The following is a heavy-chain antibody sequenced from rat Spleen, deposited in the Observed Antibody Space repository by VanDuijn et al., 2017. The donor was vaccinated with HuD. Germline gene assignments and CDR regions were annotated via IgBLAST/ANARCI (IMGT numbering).Heavy chain of an antibody. V-gene: IGHV5-19*01. CDR1: GFTFSNYG. J-gene: IGHJ2*01. Sequence: EVQLVESGGGLVQPGRSLKLSCAASGFTFSNYGMHWIRQAPTKGLELVASISPRGGSTYYRYSVKGRFTISSDNAKSTLYLQMDSLRSEDKATYYCATGPGYWGQGVMVTVSS. CDR2: ISPRGGST. CDR3: ATGPGY. D-gene: IGHD1-4*01.